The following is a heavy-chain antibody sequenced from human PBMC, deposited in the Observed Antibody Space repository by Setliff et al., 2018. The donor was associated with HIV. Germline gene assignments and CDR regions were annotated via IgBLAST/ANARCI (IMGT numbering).Heavy chain of an antibody. CDR1: TYISLI. J-gene: IGHJ4*02. D-gene: IGHD1-26*01. CDR3: ARVGYSGSYYGLYDY. V-gene: IGHV3-21*01. CDR2: ISSSGVYT. Sequence: GGSLRLSCSYTYISLIMLWVRQAPGKGLEWVSSISSSGVYTLHADSVKGRFTVSRDNYKKTLYLQMNSLRVEDTAVYYCARVGYSGSYYGLYDYWGQGTLVTVSS.